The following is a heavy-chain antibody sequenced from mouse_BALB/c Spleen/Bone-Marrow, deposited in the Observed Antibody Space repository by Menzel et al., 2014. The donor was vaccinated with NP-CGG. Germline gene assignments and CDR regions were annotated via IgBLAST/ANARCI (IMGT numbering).Heavy chain of an antibody. CDR3: ARHHRYAYYFDY. D-gene: IGHD2-14*01. V-gene: IGHV1S130*01. CDR2: IHPNSGST. J-gene: IGHJ2*01. CDR1: DYTFTSSW. Sequence: QVQLQQPGSVLVRPGTSVKLSCKASDYTFTSSWIHWARQRPGQGLEWIGEIHPNSGSTNYNEKFKGKATLTIDTSSSTAYVDLSSLTSEDSAVYYCARHHRYAYYFDYWGQGTTLTVSS.